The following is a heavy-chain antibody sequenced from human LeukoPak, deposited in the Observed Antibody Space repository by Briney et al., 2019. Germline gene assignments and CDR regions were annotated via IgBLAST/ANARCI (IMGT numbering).Heavy chain of an antibody. J-gene: IGHJ4*02. V-gene: IGHV4-59*01. CDR3: ARSLDGYCSSTSCTMFDY. D-gene: IGHD2-2*03. CDR1: GGSISSYY. Sequence: TSETLSLTCTVSGGSISSYYWSWIRQPPGMGLEWIGYIYYSGSTNYNPSLKSRVTISVDTSKNQFSLKLSSVTAADTAVYYCARSLDGYCSSTSCTMFDYWGQGTLVTVSS. CDR2: IYYSGST.